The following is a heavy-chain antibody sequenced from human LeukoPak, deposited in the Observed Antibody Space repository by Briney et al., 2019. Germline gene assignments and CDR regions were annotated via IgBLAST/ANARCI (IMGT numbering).Heavy chain of an antibody. CDR3: AREENCSGGSCYPNNWFDP. V-gene: IGHV3-30*03. D-gene: IGHD2-15*01. CDR1: GFTFSRFG. CDR2: ISYDGRNK. Sequence: GGSLRLSCAASGFTFSRFGMHWVRQAPGKGLEWVAVISYDGRNKYYADSVKGRFTISRDNSKNTLYLQMNSLRAEDTAVYYCAREENCSGGSCYPNNWFDPWGQGTLVTVSS. J-gene: IGHJ5*02.